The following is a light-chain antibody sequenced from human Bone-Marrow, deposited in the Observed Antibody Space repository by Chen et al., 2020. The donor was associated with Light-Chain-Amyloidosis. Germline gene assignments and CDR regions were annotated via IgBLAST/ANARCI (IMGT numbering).Light chain of an antibody. Sequence: SYELPQPPSVPVSPGQTARRTCSGDDLPRKYVYWYQQKPGQAPVLVIHRDTARPSGISERFSGTRSGTTATLTISGVQAEDEADYHGQSPDSSGTYEVIFGGGTKLTVL. CDR1: DLPRKY. CDR3: QSPDSSGTYEVI. J-gene: IGLJ2*01. CDR2: RDT. V-gene: IGLV3-25*03.